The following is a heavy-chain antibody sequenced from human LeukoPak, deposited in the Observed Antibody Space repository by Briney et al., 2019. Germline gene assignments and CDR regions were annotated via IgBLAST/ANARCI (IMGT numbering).Heavy chain of an antibody. Sequence: QSGGSLRLSCAASGFTVSSDYMSWVRQAPGKGLEWVSVIYSGGSTYYADSVKGRFTISRDNSKNTLYLQMNSLRAEDTAVYYCAKDCGVVVPAAIGGCYYGMDVWGQGTTVTVSS. J-gene: IGHJ6*02. V-gene: IGHV3-53*01. CDR1: GFTVSSDY. D-gene: IGHD2-2*02. CDR2: IYSGGST. CDR3: AKDCGVVVPAAIGGCYYGMDV.